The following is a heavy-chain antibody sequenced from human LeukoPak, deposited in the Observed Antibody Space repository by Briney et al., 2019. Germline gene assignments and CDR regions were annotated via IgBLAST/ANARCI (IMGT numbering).Heavy chain of an antibody. CDR3: ARAGWLQRKKELYYFDY. V-gene: IGHV1-18*01. D-gene: IGHD5-24*01. Sequence: GASVKVSCKASGYTFTSYGISWVRQAPGQGLEWMGWISAYNGNTNYAQKLQGRVTMTTDTSTSTAYMELRSLRSDDTAVYYCARAGWLQRKKELYYFDYWGQGTLVTVSS. CDR2: ISAYNGNT. J-gene: IGHJ4*02. CDR1: GYTFTSYG.